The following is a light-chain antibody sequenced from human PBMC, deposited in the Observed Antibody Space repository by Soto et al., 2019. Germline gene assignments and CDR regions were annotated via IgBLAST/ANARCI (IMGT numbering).Light chain of an antibody. Sequence: DIQMTQSPSTLSASVGDRVTMTCRASQSIGTFLSWYQQKSGRAPKLLIYAASSLQIGVPSRFSGSGSGTNFTLTISSLQPGDFATYFCQQNYDTPITFGQGTRLEIK. CDR2: AAS. V-gene: IGKV1-39*01. J-gene: IGKJ5*01. CDR1: QSIGTF. CDR3: QQNYDTPIT.